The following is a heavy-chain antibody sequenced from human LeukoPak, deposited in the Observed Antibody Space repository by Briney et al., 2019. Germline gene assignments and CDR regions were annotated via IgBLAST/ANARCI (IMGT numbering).Heavy chain of an antibody. V-gene: IGHV5-51*01. D-gene: IGHD6-6*01. Sequence: GESLKISCKDSGNTFTTSLIIWVRQMPGKGLEWMGIIYPGDSDTKYSPSFQGQVTISADKSISTAYLQWSSPKASDTAIYYCARPKYSSSLAFDYWGQGTPVTVSS. CDR1: GNTFTTSL. CDR3: ARPKYSSSLAFDY. J-gene: IGHJ4*02. CDR2: IYPGDSDT.